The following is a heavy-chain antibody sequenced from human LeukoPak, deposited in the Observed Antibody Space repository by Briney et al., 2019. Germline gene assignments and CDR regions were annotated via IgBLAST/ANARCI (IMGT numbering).Heavy chain of an antibody. Sequence: PVGSLRLSCAASGFTFSSYGMHWVRQAPGKGLEWVAVISYDGSNKYYADSVKGRFTISRDNSKNTLYLQMNSLRAEDTAVYYCAKGDSNGAAAGSMDVWGQGTTVTVSS. D-gene: IGHD6-13*01. CDR2: ISYDGSNK. CDR1: GFTFSSYG. CDR3: AKGDSNGAAAGSMDV. V-gene: IGHV3-30*18. J-gene: IGHJ6*02.